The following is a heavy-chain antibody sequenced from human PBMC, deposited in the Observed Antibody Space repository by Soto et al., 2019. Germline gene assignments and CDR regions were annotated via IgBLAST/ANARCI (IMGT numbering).Heavy chain of an antibody. D-gene: IGHD3-22*01. CDR1: GDSITSYY. Sequence: SETLSLTCTVSGDSITSYYWTWIRQAAGKRLECIGRVFSSGTTNYNPSLKSRVTMSVDMSKNQLSLKLTSATAADTAVYYCARVGDSGYYWYFDYWGQGALVTVSS. CDR3: ARVGDSGYYWYFDY. V-gene: IGHV4-4*07. J-gene: IGHJ4*02. CDR2: VFSSGTT.